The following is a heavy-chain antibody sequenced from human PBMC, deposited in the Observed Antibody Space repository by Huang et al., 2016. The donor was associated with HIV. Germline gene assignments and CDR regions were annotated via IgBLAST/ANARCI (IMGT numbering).Heavy chain of an antibody. D-gene: IGHD3-3*01. J-gene: IGHJ2*01. CDR1: GGSINTGRYY. CDR2: LYYTGKM. CDR3: ARNHDFWRGRMFAISYFDV. V-gene: IGHV4-39*01. Sequence: QMRFQESGPGLVKPSGTLSLTCNVSGGSINTGRYYWGWIRQPPGKGMGWVGGLYYTGKMNYEPGRKGRLTMSADTSKNQFSLNLSSVTAADTAIYYCARNHDFWRGRMFAISYFDVWGRGTLVTVAS.